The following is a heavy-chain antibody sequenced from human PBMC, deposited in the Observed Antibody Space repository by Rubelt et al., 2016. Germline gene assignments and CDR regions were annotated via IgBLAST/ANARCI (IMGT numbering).Heavy chain of an antibody. Sequence: QVQLQQWGAGLLKPSETLSLTCAVYGGSFSGYYWSWIRQPPRKGLEGMEEINHRGSTNYNPSLKRRVPISGDTPKNQFSLKLSSGTAADTAVYYWARGKLLRTWGQGTLVTVSS. CDR3: ARGKLLRT. J-gene: IGHJ4*02. V-gene: IGHV4-34*01. CDR2: INHRGST. CDR1: GGSFSGYY. D-gene: IGHD2-15*01.